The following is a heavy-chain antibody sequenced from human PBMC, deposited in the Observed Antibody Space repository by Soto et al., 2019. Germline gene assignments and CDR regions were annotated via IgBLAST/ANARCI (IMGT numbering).Heavy chain of an antibody. D-gene: IGHD6-13*01. CDR3: AKGRGGSSWYLFDY. Sequence: EVQLLESGGGLVQPGGSLRLSCAASGFTFSSYAMSWVRQAPGKGLEWVSAISGSGGSTYYADSVKGRFTISRDNSKNPLELQMNSLRAEDTAVYYGAKGRGGSSWYLFDYWGQGTLVTVSS. CDR1: GFTFSSYA. V-gene: IGHV3-23*01. CDR2: ISGSGGST. J-gene: IGHJ4*02.